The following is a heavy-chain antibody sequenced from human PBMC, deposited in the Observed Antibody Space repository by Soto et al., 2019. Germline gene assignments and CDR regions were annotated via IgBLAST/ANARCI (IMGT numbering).Heavy chain of an antibody. D-gene: IGHD3-10*02. CDR1: GGSISSYY. Sequence: QVQLQESGPGLVKPSETLSLTCTVSGGSISSYYWSWIRQPPGKGLEWIGFICYSGSTSYNPSLKSRVTTSIDTSEYQFSLKLNSVTAADTAVYYCASMIGDPVLSFDSWGQGTLVAVSS. CDR2: ICYSGST. CDR3: ASMIGDPVLSFDS. V-gene: IGHV4-59*01. J-gene: IGHJ5*01.